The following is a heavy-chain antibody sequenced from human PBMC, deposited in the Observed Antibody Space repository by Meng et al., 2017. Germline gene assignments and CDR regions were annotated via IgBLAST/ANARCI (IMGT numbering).Heavy chain of an antibody. V-gene: IGHV4-59*01. CDR1: GGSISSYY. J-gene: IGHJ4*02. D-gene: IGHD3-10*01. CDR2: IYYSGST. CDR3: AVITKVGGGFYFDY. Sequence: SETLSLTCTVSGGSISSYYWSWIRQPPGKGLEWIGYIYYSGSTNYNPSLKSRVTISVDTSKNQFFLKLSSVTAADTAVYYCAVITKVGGGFYFDYWGQGTLVTVSS.